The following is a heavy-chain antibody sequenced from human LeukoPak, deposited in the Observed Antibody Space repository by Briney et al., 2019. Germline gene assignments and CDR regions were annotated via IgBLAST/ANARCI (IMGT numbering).Heavy chain of an antibody. V-gene: IGHV3-30*04. CDR3: ARDLSSGWYSYWYYGMDV. J-gene: IGHJ6*02. CDR1: GFTFSSYA. D-gene: IGHD6-19*01. CDR2: KSYDGSNK. Sequence: GGSLRLSCAASGFTFSSYAMHWVRQAPGKGLEWVAVKSYDGSNKYYADSVKGRFTISRDNSKNTLYLQMNSLRAEDTAVYYCARDLSSGWYSYWYYGMDVWGQGTTVTVSS.